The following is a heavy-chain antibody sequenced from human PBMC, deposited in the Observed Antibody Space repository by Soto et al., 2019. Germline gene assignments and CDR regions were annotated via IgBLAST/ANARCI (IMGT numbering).Heavy chain of an antibody. D-gene: IGHD3-22*01. CDR2: IYYSGST. CDR1: GGSISSYY. V-gene: IGHV4-59*08. CDR3: ASIYDSSGYYGN. J-gene: IGHJ4*02. Sequence: SETLSLTCTVSGGSISSYYWSWIRQPPGKGLEWIGYIYYSGSTNYNPSLKSRVTISVDTSKNQFSLKLSSVTAADTAVYYCASIYDSSGYYGNWGQGTLVTVSS.